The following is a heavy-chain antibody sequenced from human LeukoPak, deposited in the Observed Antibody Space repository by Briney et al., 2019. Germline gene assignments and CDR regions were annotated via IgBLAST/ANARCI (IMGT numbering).Heavy chain of an antibody. CDR1: GGSISSGDYD. Sequence: SQTLSLTCTVSGGSISSGDYDWNWIRQPPGKSLEWIGYIYYSGSTYYNPSLKSRVTISVDTSKNQFSLKLSSVTAADTAVYYCASCSSTSRGAFDIWGQGTMVTVSS. D-gene: IGHD2-2*01. V-gene: IGHV4-30-4*01. CDR3: ASCSSTSRGAFDI. CDR2: IYYSGST. J-gene: IGHJ3*02.